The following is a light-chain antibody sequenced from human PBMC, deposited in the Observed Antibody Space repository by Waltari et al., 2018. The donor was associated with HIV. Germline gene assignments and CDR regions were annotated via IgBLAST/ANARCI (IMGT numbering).Light chain of an antibody. CDR3: QTWGTGIQV. CDR2: LNSDGRH. CDR1: SGHINYV. V-gene: IGLV4-69*01. J-gene: IGLJ2*01. Sequence: QVVLTQPPSASASLGASVKLTCTLSSGHINYVIAWHQQQPPKGPRFLMKLNSDGRHSKGDGLPYRFSGSSSGAERYLTISSLQSEDEADYFCQTWGTGIQVFGGGTRLTVL.